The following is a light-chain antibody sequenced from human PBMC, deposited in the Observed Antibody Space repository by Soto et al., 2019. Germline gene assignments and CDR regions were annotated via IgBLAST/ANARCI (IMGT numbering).Light chain of an antibody. CDR1: QSVAGTY. V-gene: IGKV3-20*01. J-gene: IGKJ1*01. Sequence: EIVLTESPGTLSLSPGERATLSCMASQSVAGTYLAWYQQKPGQAPRLLIYRASSRATGIPDRFSGSGSGTDFTLTISRLEPEDFAVYYCQQYGSSGTFGQGTKVDI. CDR2: RAS. CDR3: QQYGSSGT.